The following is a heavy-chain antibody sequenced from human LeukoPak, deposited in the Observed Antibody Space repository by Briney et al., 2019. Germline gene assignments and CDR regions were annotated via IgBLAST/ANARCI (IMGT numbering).Heavy chain of an antibody. CDR3: AKVVGYDFWSGYLIVY. J-gene: IGHJ4*02. CDR1: GFTFSSYA. CDR2: ISCSGGST. D-gene: IGHD3-3*01. Sequence: GGSLTLSCAASGFTFSSYALNWVRQAPGKGLEWVSAISCSGGSTYYADSVKGRRIITRDDSNNTLYLQMHSLRAEDTAVYYCAKVVGYDFWSGYLIVYWGQGTLVTVSS. V-gene: IGHV3-23*01.